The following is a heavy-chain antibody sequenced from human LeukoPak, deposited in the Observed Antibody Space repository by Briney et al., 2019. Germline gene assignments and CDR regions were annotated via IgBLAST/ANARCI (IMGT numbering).Heavy chain of an antibody. CDR1: GFTFSSYG. CDR3: ARDFSGWSLDP. V-gene: IGHV3-23*01. J-gene: IGHJ5*02. CDR2: ISGSGGST. Sequence: GGSLRLSCAASGFTFSSYGMSWVRQAPGKGLEWVSAISGSGGSTYYADSVKGRFTISRDNSKKTLYLQMNSLRAEDTAVYYCARDFSGWSLDPWGQGTLVTVSS. D-gene: IGHD6-19*01.